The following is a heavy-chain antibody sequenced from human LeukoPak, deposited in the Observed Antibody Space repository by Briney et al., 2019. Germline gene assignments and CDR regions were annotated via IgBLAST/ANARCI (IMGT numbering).Heavy chain of an antibody. Sequence: ASVKVSCKASGYTFTSYDINWVRQATGQGLEWMGWMNPNSGNTGYAQKFQGRVTMTRNTSISTAYMELSSLRSEDTAVYYCARVPVWSGLFYFDHWGQGTLVTVSS. CDR1: GYTFTSYD. CDR3: ARVPVWSGLFYFDH. D-gene: IGHD3-3*01. V-gene: IGHV1-8*01. J-gene: IGHJ4*02. CDR2: MNPNSGNT.